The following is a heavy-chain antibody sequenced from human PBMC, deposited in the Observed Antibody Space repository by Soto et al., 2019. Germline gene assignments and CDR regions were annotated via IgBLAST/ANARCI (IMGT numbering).Heavy chain of an antibody. CDR3: XKXXGWRYSFGWAFDY. D-gene: IGHD5-18*01. J-gene: IGHJ4*02. Sequence: QVQLVESGGGVVQPGKSLRLSCAASGFSFDTYGMHWVRQXPGKGLEWVAVISSRGSYKYYADSVKGRFTISRDGSKNTVFLQMNSLRTEDTALYYCXKXXGWRYSFGWAFDYWGQGTLVTVSS. V-gene: IGHV3-30*03. CDR1: GFSFDTYG. CDR2: ISSRGSYK.